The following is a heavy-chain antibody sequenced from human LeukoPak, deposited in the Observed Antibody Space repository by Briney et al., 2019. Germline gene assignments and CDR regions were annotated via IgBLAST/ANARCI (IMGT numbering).Heavy chain of an antibody. V-gene: IGHV4-4*07. D-gene: IGHD2-2*01. Sequence: SEALSLTCTVSGGSISGYYWTWIRQPAGKGLEWIGRMYPSGNTNYNPSLKSRVTMTVDTSKNRFSLKLTSVTAADTAVYYCARVMYGHPVPASDRGNWFDPWGQGTLVTVSS. CDR3: ARVMYGHPVPASDRGNWFDP. CDR2: MYPSGNT. CDR1: GGSISGYY. J-gene: IGHJ5*01.